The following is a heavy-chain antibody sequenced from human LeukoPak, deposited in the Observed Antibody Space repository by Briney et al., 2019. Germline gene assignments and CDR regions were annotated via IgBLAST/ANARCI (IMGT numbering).Heavy chain of an antibody. V-gene: IGHV4-39*07. J-gene: IGHJ4*02. Sequence: SSETLSLTCTVSGGSIISTIYYWGWIRQSPGKGLDWIGSISYSGSSFCKPSLKSRVTISVDTSKNQFSLKLSSVTAADTAVYYCARLNYYDSRGFDYWGQGTLVTVSS. CDR2: ISYSGSS. CDR3: ARLNYYDSRGFDY. CDR1: GGSIISTIYY. D-gene: IGHD3-22*01.